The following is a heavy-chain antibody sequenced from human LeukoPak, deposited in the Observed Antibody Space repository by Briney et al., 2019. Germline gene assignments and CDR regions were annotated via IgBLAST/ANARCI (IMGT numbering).Heavy chain of an antibody. CDR3: ARAPRRKRPSHSIVVVVAATRAYYFDY. Sequence: ASVKVSCKASGYTFTSYDINWVRQATGQGLEWMGWMNPNSGNTGYAQKFQGRVTMTRNTSISTAYMELSSLRSEDTAVYYCARAPRRKRPSHSIVVVVAATRAYYFDYWGQGTLVTVSS. D-gene: IGHD2-15*01. J-gene: IGHJ4*02. CDR2: MNPNSGNT. V-gene: IGHV1-8*01. CDR1: GYTFTSYD.